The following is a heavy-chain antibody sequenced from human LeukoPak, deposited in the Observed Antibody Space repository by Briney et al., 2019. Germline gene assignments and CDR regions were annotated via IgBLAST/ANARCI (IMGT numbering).Heavy chain of an antibody. D-gene: IGHD5-18*01. V-gene: IGHV4-59*01. CDR1: GGSISSYY. J-gene: IGHJ4*02. CDR3: ARDLDGLWDY. CDR2: IYYSGST. Sequence: SQTLSLTCTVSGGSISSYYWSWIRQPPGKGLEWIGYIYYSGSTNYNPSLKSRVTISVDTSKNQFSLKLSSVTAADTAVYYCARDLDGLWDYWGQGTLVTVSS.